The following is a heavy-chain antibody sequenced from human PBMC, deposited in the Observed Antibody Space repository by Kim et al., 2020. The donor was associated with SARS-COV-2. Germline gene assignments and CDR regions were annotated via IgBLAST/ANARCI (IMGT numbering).Heavy chain of an antibody. Sequence: SDTLSLTCAVYSVSFSGYYWSWVRQSPGEGLEWVGEINHSGSTNYNPSLKSRVTISLDTSKNQFSLKLSSVTAADTAVYYCARGGLIRRLYYFDHWGQGTLVTVSS. J-gene: IGHJ4*02. CDR3: ARGGLIRRLYYFDH. CDR2: INHSGST. V-gene: IGHV4-34*01. CDR1: SVSFSGYY. D-gene: IGHD3-16*01.